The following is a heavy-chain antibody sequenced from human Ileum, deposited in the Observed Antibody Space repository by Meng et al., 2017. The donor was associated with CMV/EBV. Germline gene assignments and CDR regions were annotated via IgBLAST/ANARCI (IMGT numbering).Heavy chain of an antibody. D-gene: IGHD2/OR15-2a*01. J-gene: IGHJ2*01. CDR2: INWNGAYT. V-gene: IGHV3-20*04. CDR1: GFTFDDYA. CDR3: ARGPINRSPYWYFDL. Sequence: GGSLRLSCAASGFTFDDYAFTWVRQAPGKGLEWVSAINWNGAYTYYVDTLRGRFTVSRDDAKNSLYLQMNSLRDEDTALYYCARGPINRSPYWYFDLWGRGTLVTVSS.